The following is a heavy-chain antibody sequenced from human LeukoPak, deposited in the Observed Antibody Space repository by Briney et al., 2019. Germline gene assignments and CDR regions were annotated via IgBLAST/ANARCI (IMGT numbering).Heavy chain of an antibody. J-gene: IGHJ3*02. Sequence: ASVKVFRKASGYTFTGYYMHWVRQAPGQGLEWMGWINPSSGGTNYAQKFQGRVTMTRDTSVSTAYMELSRLRSDDTAVYYCARGPLEQLGAFDIWGQGTMVTVSS. CDR1: GYTFTGYY. D-gene: IGHD6-6*01. CDR2: INPSSGGT. CDR3: ARGPLEQLGAFDI. V-gene: IGHV1-2*02.